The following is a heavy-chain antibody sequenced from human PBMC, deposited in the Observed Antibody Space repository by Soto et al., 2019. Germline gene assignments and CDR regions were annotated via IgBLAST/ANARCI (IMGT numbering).Heavy chain of an antibody. D-gene: IGHD6-19*01. CDR2: FSATSENT. V-gene: IGHV3-23*01. Sequence: EVQLLDSGGGLVQPGGSLRLSCVGSGFFFSSYTMTWVRQAPGKGLEWVSSFSATSENTYYADSVRGRFTISRDNSKNTLFLQMNSLTAEDTAMYYRAKARDQQWVRLPFDYWGQGILVIVSS. J-gene: IGHJ4*02. CDR1: GFFFSSYT. CDR3: AKARDQQWVRLPFDY.